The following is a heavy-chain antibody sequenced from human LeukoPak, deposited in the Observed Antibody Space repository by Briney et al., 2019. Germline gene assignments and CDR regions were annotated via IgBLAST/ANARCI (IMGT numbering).Heavy chain of an antibody. D-gene: IGHD1-26*01. Sequence: PVGSLRLSCAASGLTFSSYSMNWVRQAPGKRLEWVSYISSSSSTIYYADSVKGRFTISRDNAKNSLYLQMNSLRAEDTAVYYCAREIVGATTVAFDIWGQGTMVTVSS. J-gene: IGHJ3*02. V-gene: IGHV3-48*01. CDR1: GLTFSSYS. CDR2: ISSSSSTI. CDR3: AREIVGATTVAFDI.